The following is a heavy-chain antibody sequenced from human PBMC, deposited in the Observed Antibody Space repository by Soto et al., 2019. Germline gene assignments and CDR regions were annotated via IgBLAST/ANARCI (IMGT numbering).Heavy chain of an antibody. CDR3: ARAPYPDEDSQGYFDY. V-gene: IGHV4-31*03. D-gene: IGHD2-15*01. CDR1: GGSISSGGYY. CDR2: IYYSGST. Sequence: QVQLQESGPGLVKPSQTLSLTCTVSGGSISSGGYYWSWIRQHPGKGLEWIGYIYYSGSTYYNPSRMSRVTISVDTSKNQFSLKLSSVTAADTAVYYCARAPYPDEDSQGYFDYWGQGTLVTVSS. J-gene: IGHJ4*02.